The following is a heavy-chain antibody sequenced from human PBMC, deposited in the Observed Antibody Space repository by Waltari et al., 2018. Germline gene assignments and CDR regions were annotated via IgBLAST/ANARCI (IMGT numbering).Heavy chain of an antibody. D-gene: IGHD6-13*01. CDR2: IYHSGST. CDR3: ARESSSWYEDTTFDY. V-gene: IGHV4-4*02. Sequence: QVQLQESGPGLVKPSGTLSLTCAVPGGSISSSNWWSWVRHPPGKGLEWIGEIYHSGSTNYNPSLKSRVTISVDKSKNQFSLKLSSVTAADTAVYYCARESSSWYEDTTFDYWGQGTLVTVSS. J-gene: IGHJ4*02. CDR1: GGSISSSNW.